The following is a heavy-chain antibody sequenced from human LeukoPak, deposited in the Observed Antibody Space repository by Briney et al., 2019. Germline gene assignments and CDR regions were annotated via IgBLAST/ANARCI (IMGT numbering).Heavy chain of an antibody. Sequence: GGSLRLSCAASGFTFSGYGMSWVRQAPGKGLECVSGISGSGGTTYYADSVKGRFTISRDNSKNTLYLQMNSLRAEDTAVYYCAKSSGYSSTWEVDYWGQGTLVTVSS. CDR3: AKSSGYSSTWEVDY. D-gene: IGHD6-13*01. V-gene: IGHV3-23*01. CDR1: GFTFSGYG. CDR2: ISGSGGTT. J-gene: IGHJ4*02.